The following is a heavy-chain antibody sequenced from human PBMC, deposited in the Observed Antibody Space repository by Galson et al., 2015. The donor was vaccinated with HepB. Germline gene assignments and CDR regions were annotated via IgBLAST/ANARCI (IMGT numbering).Heavy chain of an antibody. CDR2: ISYDGSNK. V-gene: IGHV3-30-3*01. J-gene: IGHJ6*02. CDR1: GFTFSSYA. CDR3: ARDTYYDFWSGYWKYYYYYYGMDV. Sequence: LRLSCAASGFTFSSYAMHWVRQAPGKGLEWVAVISYDGSNKYYADSVKGRFTISRDNSKNTLYLQMNSLRAEDTAVYYCARDTYYDFWSGYWKYYYYYYGMDVWGQGTTVTVSS. D-gene: IGHD3-3*01.